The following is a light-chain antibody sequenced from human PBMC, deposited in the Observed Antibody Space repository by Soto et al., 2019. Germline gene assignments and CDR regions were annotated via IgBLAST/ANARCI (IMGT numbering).Light chain of an antibody. CDR1: QSVSSN. CDR2: GAF. Sequence: EIVMTQSPATLSVSPGERATLSCRASQSVSSNLAWYQQKPGQAPRLLIYGAFSRATGIPDRFSGSGSGTDFTLTISRLEPEDFAVYYCQQYNNGPPVTFGPGTKVDIK. J-gene: IGKJ3*01. CDR3: QQYNNGPPVT. V-gene: IGKV3D-15*01.